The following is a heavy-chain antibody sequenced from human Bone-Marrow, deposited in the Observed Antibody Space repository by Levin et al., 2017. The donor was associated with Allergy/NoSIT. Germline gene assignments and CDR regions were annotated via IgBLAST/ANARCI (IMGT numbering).Heavy chain of an antibody. CDR2: ISDSGGST. V-gene: IGHV3-23*01. Sequence: GSLRLSCAASGFTFSSYAMSWVRQAPGKGLEWVSAISDSGGSTYYADSVKGRFPISRGNSKNTLYLQMNSLRAEDTAVYYCAAASSSWYWGQGTLVTVSS. J-gene: IGHJ4*02. CDR3: AAASSSWY. CDR1: GFTFSSYA. D-gene: IGHD6-13*01.